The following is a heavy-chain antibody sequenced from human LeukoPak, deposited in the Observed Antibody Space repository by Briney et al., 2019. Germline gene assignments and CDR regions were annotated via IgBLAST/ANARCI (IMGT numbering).Heavy chain of an antibody. D-gene: IGHD3-10*01. CDR1: GYTFTGNY. V-gene: IGHV1-2*02. CDR3: ATSSPTYYYGSDKYYFDY. J-gene: IGHJ4*02. Sequence: ASVKVSCKASGYTFTGNYMHWVRQAPGQGLEWMGWINPKSGGTNYTQKFQDRVTMTRDTSINTAYMELSRLRSDDTAVYYCATSSPTYYYGSDKYYFDYWGQGTLVTVPS. CDR2: INPKSGGT.